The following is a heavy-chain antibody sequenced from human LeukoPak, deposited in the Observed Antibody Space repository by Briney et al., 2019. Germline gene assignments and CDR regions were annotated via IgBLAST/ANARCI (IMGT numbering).Heavy chain of an antibody. Sequence: GGSLRLSCAASGFTFSSYAMHWVRQAPGKGLEWVAVISYDGSNKYYADSVKGRFTISRDNSKNTLYLQMNSLRAEDTAVYYCARDLQGVYWGQGTLVTVSS. D-gene: IGHD3-3*01. J-gene: IGHJ4*02. CDR2: ISYDGSNK. CDR3: ARDLQGVY. V-gene: IGHV3-30-3*01. CDR1: GFTFSSYA.